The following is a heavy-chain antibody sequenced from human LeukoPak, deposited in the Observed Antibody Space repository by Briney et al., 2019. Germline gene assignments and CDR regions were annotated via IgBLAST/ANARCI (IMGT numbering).Heavy chain of an antibody. CDR1: GGSISSSSYY. Sequence: KSSETLSLTCTVYGGSISSSSYYWGWIRQPPGKGLEWIGSIYYSGSTYYNPSLKSRVTISVDTSKNQFSLKLSSVTAADTAVYYCARTIAYSYGRILFDYWGQGTLVTVSS. D-gene: IGHD5-18*01. J-gene: IGHJ4*02. CDR3: ARTIAYSYGRILFDY. CDR2: IYYSGST. V-gene: IGHV4-39*07.